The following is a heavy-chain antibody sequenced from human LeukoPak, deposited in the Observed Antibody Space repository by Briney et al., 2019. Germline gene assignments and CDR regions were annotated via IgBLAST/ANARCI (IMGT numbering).Heavy chain of an antibody. CDR1: GYTFTSYG. CDR2: ISAYNGKT. J-gene: IGHJ6*03. Sequence: ASVNVSCKASGYTFTSYGISWVRQAPGQGLEWMGWISAYNGKTNYAQKLQGRVTMTTDTSTSTAYMELRSLRSDDTAVYYCARDRYCSSTSCYDYYYYYYMDVWGRGTTVTVSS. V-gene: IGHV1-18*01. CDR3: ARDRYCSSTSCYDYYYYYYMDV. D-gene: IGHD2-2*01.